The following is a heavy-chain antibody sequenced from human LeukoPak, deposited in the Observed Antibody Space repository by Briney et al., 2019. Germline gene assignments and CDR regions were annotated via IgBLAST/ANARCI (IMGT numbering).Heavy chain of an antibody. V-gene: IGHV4-4*07. CDR3: VIFIMGTSTTDY. CDR2: IFTSGST. J-gene: IGHJ4*02. D-gene: IGHD1-26*01. Sequence: SETLSLTCTVSGGSISGYYWNWIRQSAGKGLEWIGRIFTSGSTKYNPSLKSRVTVSIDTSKNQFSLNLNSVTAADTAVYYCVIFIMGTSTTDYWGQGTLVTVSS. CDR1: GGSISGYY.